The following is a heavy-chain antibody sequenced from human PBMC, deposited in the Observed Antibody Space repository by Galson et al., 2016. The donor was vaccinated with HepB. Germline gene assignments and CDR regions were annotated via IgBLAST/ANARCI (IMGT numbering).Heavy chain of an antibody. J-gene: IGHJ6*02. CDR1: GFTLPELS. V-gene: IGHV1-24*01. CDR2: FDPEDGET. D-gene: IGHD3-16*01. CDR3: ATSSPEGITGASYYYAMDV. Sequence: SVKVSCKVSGFTLPELSMHWVRQAPGEGLEWMGSFDPEDGETVHAQKFQGRVIITEDTSTDTAYMELSSLRSEDTAVYYCATSSPEGITGASYYYAMDVWGQGTTVTVSS.